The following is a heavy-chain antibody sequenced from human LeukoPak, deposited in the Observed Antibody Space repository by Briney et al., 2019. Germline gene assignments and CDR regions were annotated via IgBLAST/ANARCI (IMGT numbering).Heavy chain of an antibody. CDR1: GFTFSSYA. D-gene: IGHD3-10*01. J-gene: IGHJ4*02. CDR3: AKDEDYYGSGRGYFDY. Sequence: GGSLRLSCAASGFTFSSYAMHWVRQAPGKGLEWVAVISYDGSNKYYADSVKGRFTISRDNSKNTLYLQMNSLRAEDTAVYYCAKDEDYYGSGRGYFDYWGQGTLVTVSS. CDR2: ISYDGSNK. V-gene: IGHV3-30-3*01.